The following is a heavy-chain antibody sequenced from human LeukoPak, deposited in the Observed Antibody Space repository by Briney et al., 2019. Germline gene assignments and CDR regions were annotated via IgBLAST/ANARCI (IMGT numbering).Heavy chain of an antibody. CDR1: GFTFSSYV. D-gene: IGHD6-6*01. CDR3: ARSSYSSSSSV. Sequence: GGSLRLSCETAGFTFSSYVMHWVRRTPGKGLVWVSRISHDGIISYADSVKGRFTISRDNAKNTLILQMNSLRVEDTAVYYCARSSYSSSSSVWGQGTMVTVSS. V-gene: IGHV3-74*01. J-gene: IGHJ3*01. CDR2: ISHDGII.